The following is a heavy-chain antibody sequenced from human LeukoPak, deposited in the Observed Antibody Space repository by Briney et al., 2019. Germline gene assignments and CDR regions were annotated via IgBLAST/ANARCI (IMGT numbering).Heavy chain of an antibody. D-gene: IGHD3-22*01. V-gene: IGHV3-23*01. CDR1: GFTFSSYA. CDR3: ARDRGFSTFDY. J-gene: IGHJ4*02. Sequence: GGSLRLSCAASGFTFSSYAMSWVRQAPGKGLEWVSAISGSGGSTYYADSVKGRFTVSRDNAKNSLFLQMNSLRAEDTAVYYCARDRGFSTFDYWGQGTLVTVSS. CDR2: ISGSGGST.